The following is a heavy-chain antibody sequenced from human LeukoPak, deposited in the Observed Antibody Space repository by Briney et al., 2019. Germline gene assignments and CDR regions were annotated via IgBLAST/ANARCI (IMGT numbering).Heavy chain of an antibody. CDR1: GGSISSYY. CDR2: IYYSGST. Sequence: SETLSLTCTVSGGSISSYYWTWIRQPPGKGLEWIGYIYYSGSTNYNPSLKSRVTISVDTSKNQFSLKLSSVTAADTAVYYCARGGTRPDYYFDYWGQGTLLTVSS. J-gene: IGHJ4*02. D-gene: IGHD2-2*01. CDR3: ARGGTRPDYYFDY. V-gene: IGHV4-59*01.